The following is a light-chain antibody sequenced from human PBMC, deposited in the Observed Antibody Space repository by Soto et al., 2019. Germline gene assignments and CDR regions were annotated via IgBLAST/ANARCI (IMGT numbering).Light chain of an antibody. CDR3: SSFTPSSTPVI. V-gene: IGLV2-14*01. Sequence: QSALTQPASVSGSPGQSITISCTATSSDAGDYNYVSWYQQHPGKAPKLMIYEVSSRPLGVSSRFSGSKSGKTASLTISGLQAEDEADYYCSSFTPSSTPVIFGGGTQLTVL. J-gene: IGLJ2*01. CDR2: EVS. CDR1: SSDAGDYNY.